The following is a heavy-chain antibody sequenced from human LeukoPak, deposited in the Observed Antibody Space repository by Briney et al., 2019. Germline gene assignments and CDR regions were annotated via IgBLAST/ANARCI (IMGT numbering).Heavy chain of an antibody. V-gene: IGHV3-30*02. D-gene: IGHD2-2*01. Sequence: PGGSLRLSCAASGFTLTNSGMHWVRQAPGKGLARVAFMRIDGVNENYEDSVRGRFTMYRDSSKSSLFLQMNDLRLEDTAVYYCAKDATRKYCSTVSCSNWLDPWGQGTLVTVSS. CDR1: GFTLTNSG. CDR3: AKDATRKYCSTVSCSNWLDP. CDR2: MRIDGVNE. J-gene: IGHJ5*02.